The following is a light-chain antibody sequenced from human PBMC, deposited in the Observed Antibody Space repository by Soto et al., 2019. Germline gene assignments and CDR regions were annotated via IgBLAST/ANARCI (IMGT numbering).Light chain of an antibody. CDR2: EVN. CDR1: SSDVGGYYY. Sequence: QSALTQPPSASGSPGQSVTISCTGTSSDVGGYYYVSWYQQHPGTAPKLMIYEVNKRPSGVPDRFSGAKSGNTASLTVSGLQAEDEADYYCSSYAGSNNPVVFGGGTKVTVL. V-gene: IGLV2-8*01. J-gene: IGLJ2*01. CDR3: SSYAGSNNPVV.